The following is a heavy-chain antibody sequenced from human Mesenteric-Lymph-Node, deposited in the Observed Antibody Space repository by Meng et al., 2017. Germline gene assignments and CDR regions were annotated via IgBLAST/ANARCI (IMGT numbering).Heavy chain of an antibody. V-gene: IGHV3-48*03. CDR3: ARVGADSENWFDL. CDR1: GFDFSRYE. CDR2: ISSSAKTV. Sequence: GESLMISCAASGFDFSRYEMIWVRQAPGQGLEYVSYISSSAKTVYYADSVKGRFTVSRDNAKNSLYLQLNSLRAEDTAVYYCARVGADSENWFDLWGQGILVTGAS. D-gene: IGHD1-26*01. J-gene: IGHJ5*01.